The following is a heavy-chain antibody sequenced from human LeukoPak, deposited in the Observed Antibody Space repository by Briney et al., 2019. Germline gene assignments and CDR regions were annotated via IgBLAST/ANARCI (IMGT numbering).Heavy chain of an antibody. J-gene: IGHJ6*03. V-gene: IGHV3-30*02. D-gene: IGHD3-3*01. Sequence: GGSLRLSCAASGFTFSSYGMHWVRQAPGKGLEWVAFIRYDGNNKYYADSVKGRFTISRDNSKNTLYLQMNSLRAEDTAVYYCAKDFSLPPVYYYYYMDVWGKGTTVTVSS. CDR1: GFTFSSYG. CDR3: AKDFSLPPVYYYYYMDV. CDR2: IRYDGNNK.